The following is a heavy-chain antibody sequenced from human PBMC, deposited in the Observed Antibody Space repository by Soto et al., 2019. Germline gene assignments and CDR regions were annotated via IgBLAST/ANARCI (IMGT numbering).Heavy chain of an antibody. J-gene: IGHJ3*02. V-gene: IGHV3-33*01. Sequence: GGSLKLSCAASGFTFISYGMHWVRQAPSKGLERVAVIWYDGSNKYYADSVKGRFTISRDNSKNTLYLQMDSLRAEDTAVYYCAREVLSVYDYDGSDIWGQGTMVTVSS. CDR2: IWYDGSNK. CDR1: GFTFISYG. D-gene: IGHD5-12*01. CDR3: AREVLSVYDYDGSDI.